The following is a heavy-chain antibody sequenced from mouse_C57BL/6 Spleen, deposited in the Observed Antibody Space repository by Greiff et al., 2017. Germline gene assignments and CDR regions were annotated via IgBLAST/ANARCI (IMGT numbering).Heavy chain of an antibody. J-gene: IGHJ2*01. CDR3: TTKSSSSFDY. D-gene: IGHD1-1*01. CDR1: GFNIKDDY. CDR2: IDPENGDT. Sequence: VQLKESGAELVRPGASVKLSCTASGFNIKDDYMHWVKQRPEQGLEWIGWIDPENGDTEYASKFQGKATITADTSSNTAYLQLSSLTSEDTAVYYCTTKSSSSFDYWGQGTTLTVSS. V-gene: IGHV14-4*01.